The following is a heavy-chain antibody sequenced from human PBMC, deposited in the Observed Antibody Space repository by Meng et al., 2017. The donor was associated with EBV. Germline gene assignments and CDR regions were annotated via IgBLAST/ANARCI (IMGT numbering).Heavy chain of an antibody. CDR3: TRMSSPLDY. CDR2: IRSKAKSYAT. J-gene: IGHJ4*02. Sequence: EGRLGWSGGGLVQPGGSLKLSCAASGFTFSGSAMHWVRQASGKGLEWVGRIRSKAKSYATAYAASVKGRFTISRDDSKNTAYLQMNSLKTEDTAVYYCTRMSSPLDYWGQGTLVTVSS. D-gene: IGHD2-2*01. CDR1: GFTFSGSA. V-gene: IGHV3-73*02.